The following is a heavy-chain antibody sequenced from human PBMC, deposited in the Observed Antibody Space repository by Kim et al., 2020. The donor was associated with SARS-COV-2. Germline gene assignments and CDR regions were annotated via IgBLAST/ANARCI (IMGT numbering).Heavy chain of an antibody. CDR3: ARPLFYYDFWSGPYFDS. CDR2: IFYSGST. CDR1: GDSISSSTYY. D-gene: IGHD3-3*01. V-gene: IGHV4-39*01. Sequence: SETLSLTCIVSGDSISSSTYYWGWIRQPPGKGLEWIGSIFYSGSTFYNPSLKSRVTISVDTSKNQFSLKLSSVTVADTAVYYCARPLFYYDFWSGPYFDSWGQGTLVTVSS. J-gene: IGHJ4*02.